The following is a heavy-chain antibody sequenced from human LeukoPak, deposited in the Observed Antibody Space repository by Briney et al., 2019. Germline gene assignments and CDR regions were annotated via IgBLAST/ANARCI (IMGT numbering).Heavy chain of an antibody. V-gene: IGHV3-48*01. CDR2: ISSSSSTI. Sequence: GGSLRLSCAASGFTFSSYSMNWVRQAPGKGLEWVSYISSSSSTIYYADSVKGRFTISRDNAKNSLYLQMNSLRAKDTAVYYCARGGYDFWSGYRPFDYWGQGTLVTVSS. J-gene: IGHJ4*02. D-gene: IGHD3-3*01. CDR3: ARGGYDFWSGYRPFDY. CDR1: GFTFSSYS.